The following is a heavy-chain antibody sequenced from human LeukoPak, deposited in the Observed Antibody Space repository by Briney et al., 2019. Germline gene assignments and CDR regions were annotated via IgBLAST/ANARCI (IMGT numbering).Heavy chain of an antibody. CDR1: GESFSGYY. V-gene: IGHV4-34*01. J-gene: IGHJ6*03. D-gene: IGHD4-23*01. Sequence: PSETLSLTCAVYGESFSGYYWSWIRQPPGKGLEWIGEINHSGSTNYNPSLKSRVTISVDTSKNQFSLKLSSVTAAGTAVYYCARLIPTLEDYMDVWGKGTTVTISS. CDR2: INHSGST. CDR3: ARLIPTLEDYMDV.